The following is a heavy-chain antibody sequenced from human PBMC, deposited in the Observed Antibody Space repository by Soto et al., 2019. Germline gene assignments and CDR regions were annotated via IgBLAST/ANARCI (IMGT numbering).Heavy chain of an antibody. CDR3: ATDRLGHYYDSSGYYPFDY. CDR2: FDPEDGET. J-gene: IGHJ4*02. CDR1: GYTLTELS. Sequence: ASVKVSCKVSGYTLTELSMHWVRQAPGKGLEWMGGFDPEDGETIYAQKFQGRVTMTEDTSTDTAYMELSSLRSEDTAVYYCATDRLGHYYDSSGYYPFDYWGQGTLVTVPQ. D-gene: IGHD3-22*01. V-gene: IGHV1-24*01.